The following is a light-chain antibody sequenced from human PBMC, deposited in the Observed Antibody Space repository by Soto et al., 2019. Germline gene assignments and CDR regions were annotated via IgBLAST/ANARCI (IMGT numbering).Light chain of an antibody. CDR3: QVWDSSSDHPV. Sequence: SYELTQPPSVSVAPGKTARITCGGNNIGSKSVHWYQQKPGQAPVLVIYYDSDRPSGMPERFSGSNSGNTATLTISRVEAGDEADYYCQVWDSSSDHPVVGGGTKLTVL. V-gene: IGLV3-21*04. CDR1: NIGSKS. J-gene: IGLJ3*02. CDR2: YDS.